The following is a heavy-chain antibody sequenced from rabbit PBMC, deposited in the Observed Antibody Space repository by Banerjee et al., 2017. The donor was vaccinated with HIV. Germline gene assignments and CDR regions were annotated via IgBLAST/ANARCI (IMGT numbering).Heavy chain of an antibody. Sequence: QEQLEESGGDLVKPGGTLTLTCKASGIDFIAYYYMCWVRQAPGKGPEWIACIYTGSGDTYYASWVNGRFTISKTSSTTVTLQMTSLTAADTATYFCARGVDGYGYATSRLDLWGQGTLVTV. D-gene: IGHD6-1*01. J-gene: IGHJ3*01. V-gene: IGHV1S45*01. CDR2: IYTGSGDT. CDR1: GIDFIAYYY. CDR3: ARGVDGYGYATSRLDL.